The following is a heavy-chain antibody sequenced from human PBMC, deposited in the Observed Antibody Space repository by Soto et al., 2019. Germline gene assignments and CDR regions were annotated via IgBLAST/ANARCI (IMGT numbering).Heavy chain of an antibody. Sequence: QVQLQQWGAGLLKPSETLSLTCAVYGGSFSGYYWSWIRQLPGKGLEWIGEINHTGSTNYNRSLKSLVTKSVDTSKTQFSLKLTSANAADTAVYYCASISHVQKSYYYYMDVWGNGTTVTVSS. CDR1: GGSFSGYY. D-gene: IGHD3-10*02. V-gene: IGHV4-34*01. CDR3: ASISHVQKSYYYYMDV. J-gene: IGHJ6*03. CDR2: INHTGST.